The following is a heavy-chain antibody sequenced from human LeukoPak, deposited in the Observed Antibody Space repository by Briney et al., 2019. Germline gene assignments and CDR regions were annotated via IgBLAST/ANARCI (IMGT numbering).Heavy chain of an antibody. V-gene: IGHV4-59*01. D-gene: IGHD1-26*01. CDR2: IYYSGST. CDR3: ARGGHSGSYYDFDY. J-gene: IGHJ4*02. Sequence: PSETLSLTCTVSGGSISSYYCSWIRQPPGKGLEWIGYIYYSGSTNYNPSLKSRVTISVDTSKNQFSLKLSSVTAADTAVYYCARGGHSGSYYDFDYWGQGTLVTVSS. CDR1: GGSISSYY.